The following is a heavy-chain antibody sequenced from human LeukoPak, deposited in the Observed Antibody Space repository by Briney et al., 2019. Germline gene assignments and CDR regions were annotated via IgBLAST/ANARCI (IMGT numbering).Heavy chain of an antibody. V-gene: IGHV3-15*01. J-gene: IGHJ4*02. CDR2: TKSKTDGETT. CDR1: GFTFTNAW. CDR3: TTDLGTYYHGSQRLIPIDY. D-gene: IGHD3-10*01. Sequence: GGSLRLACVDSGFTFTNAWMSWVRQAPGKGLEWIGRTKSKTDGETTNYAEPVRGRFTISRDDSKSAVYLQMNSLKIEDTAVYYCTTDLGTYYHGSQRLIPIDYWGQGTLVTVSS.